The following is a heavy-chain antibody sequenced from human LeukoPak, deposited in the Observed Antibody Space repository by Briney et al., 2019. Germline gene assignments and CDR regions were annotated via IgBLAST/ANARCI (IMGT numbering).Heavy chain of an antibody. D-gene: IGHD2-2*01. CDR1: GGSISSGDYY. J-gene: IGHJ4*02. Sequence: SETLSLTCTLSGGSISSGDYYWSWIRQPPGKGLEWIGYIYYSGSTYYNPSLKSRVTISVDTSKDQFSLKLSSVTAADTAVYYCAREVVPAAMRIGPDYWGQGTLVTVSS. CDR3: AREVVPAAMRIGPDY. CDR2: IYYSGST. V-gene: IGHV4-30-4*08.